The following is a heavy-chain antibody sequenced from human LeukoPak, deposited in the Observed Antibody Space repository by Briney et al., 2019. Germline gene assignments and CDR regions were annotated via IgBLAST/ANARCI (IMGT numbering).Heavy chain of an antibody. V-gene: IGHV3-74*01. D-gene: IGHD3-22*01. Sequence: GSLRLSCATSGFTFSTSWMHWVRQAPGKGLVWVSRINTDGSTRDYADSVKGRFTISRDNAKNTLYLQMNSLRAEDTAVYYCVRDMGYYDKVWGQGTLVTVSS. J-gene: IGHJ4*02. CDR3: VRDMGYYDKV. CDR1: GFTFSTSW. CDR2: INTDGSTR.